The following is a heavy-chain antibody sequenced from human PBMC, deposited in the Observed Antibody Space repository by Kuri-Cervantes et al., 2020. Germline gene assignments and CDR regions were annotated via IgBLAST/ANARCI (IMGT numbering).Heavy chain of an antibody. J-gene: IGHJ5*02. Sequence: GGSLRLSCAASGFTFSNDGMSWVRQAPGKGLDWISALNGGGSTTYYADSVKGRFTISRDNSKNTVYLQMNRLRAEDTAVYYCAKDRVGATHNWFDPWGQGTLVTVSS. CDR2: LNGGGSTT. D-gene: IGHD1-26*01. CDR3: AKDRVGATHNWFDP. CDR1: GFTFSNDG. V-gene: IGHV3-23*01.